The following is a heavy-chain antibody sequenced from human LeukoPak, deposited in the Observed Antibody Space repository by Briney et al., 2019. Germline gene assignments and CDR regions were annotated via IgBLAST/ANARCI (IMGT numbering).Heavy chain of an antibody. CDR2: IHYSGST. CDR3: ARPRDSGYDFPTNWFDP. CDR1: GGSISSSSYY. D-gene: IGHD5-12*01. J-gene: IGHJ5*02. V-gene: IGHV4-39*01. Sequence: PSETLSLTCTVSGGSISSSSYYWGWIRQPPGKGLEWIGSIHYSGSTYYNPSLKSRVTISVDTSKNQFSLKLSSVTAADTAVYYCARPRDSGYDFPTNWFDPWGQGTLVTVSS.